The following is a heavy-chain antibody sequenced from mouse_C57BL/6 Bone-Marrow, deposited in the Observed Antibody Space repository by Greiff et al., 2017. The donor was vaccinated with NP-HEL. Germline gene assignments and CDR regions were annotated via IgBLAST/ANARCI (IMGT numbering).Heavy chain of an antibody. CDR1: GFTFSSYG. CDR3: GRHYYSNYFDY. Sequence: EVKLMESGGDLVKPGGSLKLSCAASGFTFSSYGMSWVRQTPVKRLEWVATISSGGSYTYYPDSVKGRFTISRDNAKNTLYLQMSSLKSEDTAMYYGGRHYYSNYFDYWGQGTTLTVSS. D-gene: IGHD2-5*01. CDR2: ISSGGSYT. J-gene: IGHJ2*01. V-gene: IGHV5-6*01.